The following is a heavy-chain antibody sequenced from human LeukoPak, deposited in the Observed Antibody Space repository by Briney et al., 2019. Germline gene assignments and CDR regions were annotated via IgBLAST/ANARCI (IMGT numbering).Heavy chain of an antibody. CDR3: ARDPNGDYIGAFEF. CDR1: GFTFSNYA. Sequence: QPGGSLRLSCAASGFTFSNYAVMWVRQAPGQGLEWVSAITSAGAPRYADSVKGRFTISRDNSKNTLYLQMNSLRAEDTAQYFCARDPNGDYIGAFEFWGQGTGVTVSS. CDR2: ITSAGAP. J-gene: IGHJ3*01. D-gene: IGHD4-17*01. V-gene: IGHV3-23*01.